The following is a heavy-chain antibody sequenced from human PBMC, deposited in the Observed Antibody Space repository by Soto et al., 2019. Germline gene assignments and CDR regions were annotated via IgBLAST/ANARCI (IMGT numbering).Heavy chain of an antibody. V-gene: IGHV3-23*01. CDR3: AKRSLLWFGEFDY. CDR2: ISGSGGST. CDR1: GFTFSSYA. J-gene: IGHJ4*02. D-gene: IGHD3-10*01. Sequence: EVQLLESGGGLVQPGGSLRLSCSGSGFTFSSYAMSWVRQAPGKGREWVSAISGSGGSTYYADSVKGRFTISRDNSKNTLYLQMNSLRAEDTAVYYCAKRSLLWFGEFDYWGQGTLVTVSS.